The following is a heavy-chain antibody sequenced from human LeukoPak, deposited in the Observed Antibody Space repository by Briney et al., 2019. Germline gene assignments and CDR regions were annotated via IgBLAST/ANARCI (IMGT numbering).Heavy chain of an antibody. CDR1: GGTFSSYA. D-gene: IGHD3-22*01. CDR3: AREKEMGDSSGYNWFDP. Sequence: SVKVSCKASGGTFSSYAISWVRQAPGQGLEWMGRIILIFGITNYAQKSQGRVTITADKSTSTAYMELSSLRSEDTAVYYCAREKEMGDSSGYNWFDPWGQGTLVTVSS. CDR2: IILIFGIT. J-gene: IGHJ5*02. V-gene: IGHV1-69*04.